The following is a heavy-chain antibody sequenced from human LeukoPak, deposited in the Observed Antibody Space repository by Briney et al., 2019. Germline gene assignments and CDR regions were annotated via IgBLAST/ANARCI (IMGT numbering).Heavy chain of an antibody. D-gene: IGHD3-22*01. V-gene: IGHV3-23*01. CDR3: AKDLDSSASYSYNY. CDR2: ISAGSGSAT. J-gene: IGHJ4*02. Sequence: GGSLRLSCAASGFTFSSYSMNWVRQAPGKGLEWVSLISAGSGSATYHADSVKGRFTISRDNSKNTLYPQMNSLRVEDTAVYYCAKDLDSSASYSYNYWGQGTLVTVSS. CDR1: GFTFSSYS.